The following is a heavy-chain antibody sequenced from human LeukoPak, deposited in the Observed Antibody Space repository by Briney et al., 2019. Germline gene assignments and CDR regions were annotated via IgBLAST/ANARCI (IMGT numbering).Heavy chain of an antibody. Sequence: GGSLRLSCAASGFTFDDYAMHWVRQAPGKGLEWVSGISWNSGSIGYADSVKGRFTISRDNARDSAYLQMDNLRAEDTAVYYCARTSGTKLLRYWGQGTLVTVSS. J-gene: IGHJ4*02. CDR3: ARTSGTKLLRY. CDR2: ISWNSGSI. CDR1: GFTFDDYA. V-gene: IGHV3-9*01. D-gene: IGHD1-14*01.